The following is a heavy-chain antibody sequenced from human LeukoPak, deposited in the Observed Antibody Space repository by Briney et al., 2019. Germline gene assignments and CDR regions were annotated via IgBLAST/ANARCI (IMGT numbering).Heavy chain of an antibody. V-gene: IGHV1-46*03. CDR3: ARLGGTERFDY. D-gene: IGHD1-26*01. Sequence: GASVKVSCKASGYTFVNYYMHWVRQAPGQGLEWMGMINPSGGSTRNAQKFQRRVTMTRDTSTSTVYMELSSLRSEDTAIYYCARLGGTERFDYWGQGTLVTVSS. CDR1: GYTFVNYY. CDR2: INPSGGST. J-gene: IGHJ4*02.